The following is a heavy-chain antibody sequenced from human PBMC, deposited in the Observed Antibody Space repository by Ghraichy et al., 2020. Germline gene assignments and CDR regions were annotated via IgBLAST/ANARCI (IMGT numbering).Heavy chain of an antibody. Sequence: ASVKVSCKASGYTFTSYAMHWVRQAPGQRLEWMGWINAGNGNTKYSQKFQGRVTITTDTSASTAYMELSSLRSEDTAVYYCAREGAVAGNSFDYWGQGTLVTVSS. J-gene: IGHJ4*02. CDR2: INAGNGNT. V-gene: IGHV1-3*01. CDR1: GYTFTSYA. D-gene: IGHD6-19*01. CDR3: AREGAVAGNSFDY.